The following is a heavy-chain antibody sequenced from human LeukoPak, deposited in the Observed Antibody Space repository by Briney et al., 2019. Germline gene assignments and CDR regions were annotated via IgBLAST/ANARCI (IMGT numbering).Heavy chain of an antibody. Sequence: PSETLSLTCTVPGGSISSYYWSWIRQPAGKGLEWIGRIYTSGSTNYNPSLKSRVAMSVDTSKNQFSLKLSSVTAADTAVYYCARDIAAEAFDIWGQGTMVTVSS. V-gene: IGHV4-4*07. CDR2: IYTSGST. J-gene: IGHJ3*02. D-gene: IGHD6-25*01. CDR1: GGSISSYY. CDR3: ARDIAAEAFDI.